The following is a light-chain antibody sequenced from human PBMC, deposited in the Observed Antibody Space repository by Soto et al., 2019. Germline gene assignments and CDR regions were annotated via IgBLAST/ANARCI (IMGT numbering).Light chain of an antibody. J-gene: IGLJ2*01. CDR3: CSYSGSSTIVV. V-gene: IGLV2-14*03. CDR1: SSDVGGYNF. Sequence: QSALTQPASVSGSPGQSITISCTGTSSDVGGYNFVSWYQQHPGKAPRLMIFDVDNRPSGVSTRFSSSKSGNTASLTISGLQAEDEADYYCCSYSGSSTIVVFGGGTKVTVL. CDR2: DVD.